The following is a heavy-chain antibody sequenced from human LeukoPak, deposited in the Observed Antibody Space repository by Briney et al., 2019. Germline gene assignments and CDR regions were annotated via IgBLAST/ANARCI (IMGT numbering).Heavy chain of an antibody. V-gene: IGHV4-38-2*01. CDR2: IYHSGST. J-gene: IGHJ4*02. CDR3: ATDFWSGYSINFDY. Sequence: SETLSLTCAVSGYSISSGYYWGWIRQPPGKGLEWIGSIYHSGSTYYNPSLKSRVTISVDTSKNQFSLKLCSVTAADTAVYYCATDFWSGYSINFDYWGQGTLVTVSS. D-gene: IGHD3-3*01. CDR1: GYSISSGYY.